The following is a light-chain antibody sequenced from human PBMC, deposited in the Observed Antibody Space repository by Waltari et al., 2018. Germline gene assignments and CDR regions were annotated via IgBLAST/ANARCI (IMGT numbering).Light chain of an antibody. CDR1: QSLRHSNGYNY. CDR3: MQPLQTPWT. J-gene: IGKJ1*01. CDR2: LGS. Sequence: DIVMTQSPLFLPVTPGAPASIPCRSSQSLRHSNGYNYLDWYLQKPGQSPQLLIYLGSNRASGVPDRFSGSGSGTDFTLKIRRVEAEDVGVYYCMQPLQTPWTFGQGTKVEIK. V-gene: IGKV2-28*01.